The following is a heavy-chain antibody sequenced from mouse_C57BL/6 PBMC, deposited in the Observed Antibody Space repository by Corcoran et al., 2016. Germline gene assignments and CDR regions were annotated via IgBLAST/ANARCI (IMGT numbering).Heavy chain of an antibody. J-gene: IGHJ3*01. D-gene: IGHD3-2*02. CDR3: ARSGAQATI. CDR2: ISYDGSN. CDR1: GYSITSGYY. Sequence: DVKLQESGPGLVKPSQSMSLTCSVTGYSITSGYYWNWIRQFPGNKLEWMGYISYDGSNNYNPSLKNRISITRDTSKNQFFLKLNSVTTEDTATYYCARSGAQATIWGQGTLVTVSA. V-gene: IGHV3-6*01.